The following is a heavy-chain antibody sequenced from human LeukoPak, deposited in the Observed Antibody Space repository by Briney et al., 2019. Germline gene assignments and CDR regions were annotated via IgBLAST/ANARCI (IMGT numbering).Heavy chain of an antibody. V-gene: IGHV4-59*08. Sequence: SETLSLTCTVSGGSISSYYWSWIRQPPGKGLEWIGYIYYSGSTNYNPSLKSRVTISVDTSKNQFSLKLSSVTAADTAVYYCASMTTVKSHYYYGMDVWGQGTTVTVSS. CDR1: GGSISSYY. CDR3: ASMTTVKSHYYYGMDV. CDR2: IYYSGST. J-gene: IGHJ6*02. D-gene: IGHD4-17*01.